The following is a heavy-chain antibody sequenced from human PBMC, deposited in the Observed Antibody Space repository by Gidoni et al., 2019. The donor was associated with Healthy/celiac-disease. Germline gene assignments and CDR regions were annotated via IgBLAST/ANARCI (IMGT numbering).Heavy chain of an antibody. V-gene: IGHV3-30-3*01. CDR1: GFTFSSYA. CDR3: ARSFHDSSGYAPVFTVNDAFDI. J-gene: IGHJ3*02. D-gene: IGHD3-22*01. CDR2: ISYDGSNK. Sequence: QVQLVESGGGVVQPGRSLRLSCAASGFTFSSYALHWVRQAPGKGLEWVAVISYDGSNKYYADSVKGRFTISRDNSKNTLYLQMNSLRAEDTAVYYCARSFHDSSGYAPVFTVNDAFDIWGQGTMVTVSS.